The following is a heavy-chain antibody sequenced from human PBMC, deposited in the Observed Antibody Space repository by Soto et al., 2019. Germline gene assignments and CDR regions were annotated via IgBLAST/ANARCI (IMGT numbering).Heavy chain of an antibody. CDR1: GFTSSSYA. Sequence: GGSLRLSCAASGFTSSSYAMSWVRQAPGKGLDWVSTITGDGLTTYDADSVKGRFTISRDNSKSTLYLQLNSLRVDDTAVYYCAKDPLQLVSGLFDPWGQGTLVTVSS. CDR2: ITGDGLTT. CDR3: AKDPLQLVSGLFDP. D-gene: IGHD3-10*01. V-gene: IGHV3-23*01. J-gene: IGHJ5*02.